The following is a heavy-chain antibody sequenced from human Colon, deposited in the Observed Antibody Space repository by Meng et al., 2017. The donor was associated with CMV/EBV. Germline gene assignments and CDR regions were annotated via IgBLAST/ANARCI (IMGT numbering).Heavy chain of an antibody. J-gene: IGHJ5*02. CDR3: VKIEGRCDSQSCSYYRWFDP. Sequence: SETLSLTCTVSGGSISRSSYYWSWILQRPGEGLEWIGFIYYNGNTEYNPSLKSRLTISIDTSKNQFFLNLRSVTAADTAVYHCVKIEGRCDSQSCSYYRWFDPWGQGILVTVSS. CDR2: IYYNGNT. D-gene: IGHD2/OR15-2a*01. V-gene: IGHV4-61*05. CDR1: GGSISRSSYY.